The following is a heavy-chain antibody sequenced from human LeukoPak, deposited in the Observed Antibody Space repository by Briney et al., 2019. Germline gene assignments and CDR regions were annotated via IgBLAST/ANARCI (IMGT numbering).Heavy chain of an antibody. D-gene: IGHD2/OR15-2a*01. CDR1: GGSFSGYY. CDR3: AGHHPRNTVDF. J-gene: IGHJ4*02. CDR2: ISDIGSI. Sequence: SETLSLTCAVYGGSFSGYYWSWIRQPPGKGLEWTAYISDIGSINYNPSLKSRVTISLDTSKNQLSLKLRSVTAADTAVYYCAGHHPRNTVDFWGQGTLVTVSS. V-gene: IGHV4-59*08.